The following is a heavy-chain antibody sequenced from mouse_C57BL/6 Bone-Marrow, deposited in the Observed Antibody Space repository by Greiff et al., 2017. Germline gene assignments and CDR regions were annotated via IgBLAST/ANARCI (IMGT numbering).Heavy chain of an antibody. V-gene: IGHV1-39*01. J-gene: IGHJ4*01. CDR1: GYSFTDYN. CDR3: ASGYDYDYAMDY. Sequence: EVKLVESGPELVKPGASVKISCKASGYSFTDYNMNWVKQSNGKSLEWIGVINPNYGTTSYNQKFKGKAPLTVDQSSSTAYLQLNSLTSEDSAVYYCASGYDYDYAMDYWGQGTSVTVSS. D-gene: IGHD2-4*01. CDR2: INPNYGTT.